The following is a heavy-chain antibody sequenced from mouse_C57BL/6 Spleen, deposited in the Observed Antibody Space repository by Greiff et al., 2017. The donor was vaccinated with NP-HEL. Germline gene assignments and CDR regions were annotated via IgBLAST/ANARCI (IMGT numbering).Heavy chain of an antibody. CDR2: IYPGSGST. CDR3: ARGANYYGSRGYFDV. D-gene: IGHD1-1*01. Sequence: VQLQQSGAELVKPGASVKMSCKASGYTFTSYWITWVKQRPGQGLEWIGDIYPGSGSTNYNEKFKSKATLTVDTSSSTAYMQLSSLTSEDSAVYYCARGANYYGSRGYFDVWGTGTTVTVSS. J-gene: IGHJ1*03. CDR1: GYTFTSYW. V-gene: IGHV1-55*01.